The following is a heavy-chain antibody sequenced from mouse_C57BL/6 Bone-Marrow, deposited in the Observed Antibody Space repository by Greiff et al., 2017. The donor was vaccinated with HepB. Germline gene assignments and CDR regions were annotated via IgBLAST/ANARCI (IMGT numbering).Heavy chain of an antibody. V-gene: IGHV1-69*01. Sequence: QVQLQQPGAELVMPGASVKLSCKASGYTFTSYWMHWVKQRPGQGLEWIGEIDPSDSYTNYNQKFKGKSTLTVDKSSSTAYMQLSSLTSEDSAVYYCAREDGYYPYYAMDYWGQGTSVTVSS. CDR1: GYTFTSYW. D-gene: IGHD2-3*01. CDR2: IDPSDSYT. CDR3: AREDGYYPYYAMDY. J-gene: IGHJ4*01.